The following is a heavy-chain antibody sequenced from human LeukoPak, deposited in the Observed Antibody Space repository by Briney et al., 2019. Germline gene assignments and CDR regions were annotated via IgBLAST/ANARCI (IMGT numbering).Heavy chain of an antibody. D-gene: IGHD1-1*01. J-gene: IGHJ4*02. CDR1: GYTFTDYY. CDR2: INPKSGST. V-gene: IGHV1-2*02. Sequence: ASVKVSCKASGYTFTDYYMHWLRQAPGQGLEWMGWINPKSGSTNYAQQYQGGVTMTRDTSIRTAYMELSSLRPDDTAVYFCARDGQGSGKTYDYWGQGTLVTVSS. CDR3: ARDGQGSGKTYDY.